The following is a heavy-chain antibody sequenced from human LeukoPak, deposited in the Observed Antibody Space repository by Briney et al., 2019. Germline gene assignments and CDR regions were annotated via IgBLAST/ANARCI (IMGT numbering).Heavy chain of an antibody. CDR3: ARAGSRAYFDY. Sequence: GGSLRLSCVASGFTFKTDGMHWVRQAPGKGLEWVANINQDGGETYYVASVKGRFTISRDNAKNSLYLQMNSLRAEDTAVYYCARAGSRAYFDYWGQGNLVTVSS. CDR1: GFTFKTDG. J-gene: IGHJ4*02. CDR2: INQDGGET. V-gene: IGHV3-7*01. D-gene: IGHD3-10*01.